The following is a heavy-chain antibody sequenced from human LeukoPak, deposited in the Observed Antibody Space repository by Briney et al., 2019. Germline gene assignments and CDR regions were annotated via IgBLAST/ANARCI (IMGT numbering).Heavy chain of an antibody. J-gene: IGHJ5*02. V-gene: IGHV3-7*01. CDR1: GFTFSSYS. Sequence: AGGSLRLSCAASGFTFSSYSMSWVRQAPGKGLEWVANIKQDGSEKYYVDSVKGRFTISRDNAKNSLYLQMNSLRAEDTAVYYCARDKHYYDSSGYFYNWFDPWGQGTLVTVSS. CDR2: IKQDGSEK. D-gene: IGHD3-22*01. CDR3: ARDKHYYDSSGYFYNWFDP.